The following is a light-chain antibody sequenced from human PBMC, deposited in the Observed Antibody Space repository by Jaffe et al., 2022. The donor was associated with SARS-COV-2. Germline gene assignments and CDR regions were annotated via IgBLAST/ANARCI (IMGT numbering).Light chain of an antibody. V-gene: IGLV2-14*01. CDR3: SSYTSSSIGV. J-gene: IGLJ1*01. CDR2: EVS. Sequence: QSALTQPASVSGSPGQSITISCTGTSSDVGGYNYVSWYQQHPGKAPKLMIYEVSNRPSGVPDRFSGSKSGNTASLTISGLQAEDEADYYCSSYTSSSIGVFGTGTKVTVL. CDR1: SSDVGGYNY.